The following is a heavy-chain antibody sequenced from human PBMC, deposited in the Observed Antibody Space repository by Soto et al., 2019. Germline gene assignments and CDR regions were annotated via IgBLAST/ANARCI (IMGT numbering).Heavy chain of an antibody. CDR2: IGGSGVST. J-gene: IGHJ4*02. D-gene: IGHD5-12*01. V-gene: IGHV3-23*01. Sequence: LRLSCVASGFTFRNYVMSWVRQAPGKGLEWVSSIGGSGVSTYYADSVKGRFTISRDNSKNPLYLQLNRLRAEDSALYYCARTAEAVATFVFGYWGQGALVTVSS. CDR1: GFTFRNYV. CDR3: ARTAEAVATFVFGY.